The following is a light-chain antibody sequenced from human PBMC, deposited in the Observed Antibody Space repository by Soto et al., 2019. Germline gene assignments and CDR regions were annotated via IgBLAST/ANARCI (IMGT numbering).Light chain of an antibody. CDR1: QSVSSSY. J-gene: IGKJ2*01. CDR2: GAS. V-gene: IGKV3-20*01. Sequence: EIVLTQSPGTLSLSPGERATLSCRASQSVSSSYLAWYQQKPGQAPRPLIYGASSRATGIPDRFSGSGSGTDFTLTISRLEPEEFAVYYCQQYGSSHYTFGQGTKLEIK. CDR3: QQYGSSHYT.